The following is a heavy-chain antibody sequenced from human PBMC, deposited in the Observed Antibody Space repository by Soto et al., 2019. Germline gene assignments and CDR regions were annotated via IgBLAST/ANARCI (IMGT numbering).Heavy chain of an antibody. V-gene: IGHV3-23*01. J-gene: IGHJ4*02. D-gene: IGHD2-8*01. Sequence: GGSLRLSCAASGFPFSHYVLSWVRQAPGKGLDWVSGITGSGRDTYYADSVKGRFTISRDNSKNMVFLQMNSLRAEDTALYYCAKNGLDNSPSAIDSWGPGTLVTVSS. CDR3: AKNGLDNSPSAIDS. CDR1: GFPFSHYV. CDR2: ITGSGRDT.